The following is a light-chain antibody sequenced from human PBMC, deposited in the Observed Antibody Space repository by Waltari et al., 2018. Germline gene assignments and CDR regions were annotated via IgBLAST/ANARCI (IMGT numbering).Light chain of an antibody. J-gene: IGLJ2*01. CDR1: TSNIGAGHD. CDR2: GNN. Sequence: QSVLTQPPSVSGTPGPRVPISCRGTTSNIGAGHDVHWSQHLPGTAPKLLIYGNNNRPSGVPDRFSGSKSGTSASLAITGLQADDEADYFCQSFDNMLSGGVVFGGGTKLAVL. CDR3: QSFDNMLSGGVV. V-gene: IGLV1-40*01.